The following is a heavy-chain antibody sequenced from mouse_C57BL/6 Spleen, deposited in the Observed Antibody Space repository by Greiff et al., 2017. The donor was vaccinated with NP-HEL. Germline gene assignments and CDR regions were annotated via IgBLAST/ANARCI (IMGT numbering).Heavy chain of an antibody. J-gene: IGHJ2*01. Sequence: VQLQQSGAELVKPGASVKISCKASGYAFSSYWMNWVKQRPGKGLEWIGQIYPGDGDTNYNGKFKGKATLTADKSSSTAYMQLSSLTSEDSAVYFCARRTMGMRYFDDWGQGTTLTVSS. CDR3: ARRTMGMRYFDD. CDR1: GYAFSSYW. D-gene: IGHD2-14*01. V-gene: IGHV1-80*01. CDR2: IYPGDGDT.